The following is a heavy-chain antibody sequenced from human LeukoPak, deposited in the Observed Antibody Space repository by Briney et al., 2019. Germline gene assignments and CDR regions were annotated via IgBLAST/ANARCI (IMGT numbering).Heavy chain of an antibody. Sequence: GRSLRLSCAASGFTFDEYAMHWVREAPGKGLEWVANIKQDGSEKYYVDSVKGRFTISRDNAKNSLYLQMNSLRAEDTAVYYYARGDPLTKFDPWGQGTLVTVSS. CDR3: ARGDPLTKFDP. CDR1: GFTFDEYA. D-gene: IGHD3-9*01. CDR2: IKQDGSEK. V-gene: IGHV3-7*01. J-gene: IGHJ5*02.